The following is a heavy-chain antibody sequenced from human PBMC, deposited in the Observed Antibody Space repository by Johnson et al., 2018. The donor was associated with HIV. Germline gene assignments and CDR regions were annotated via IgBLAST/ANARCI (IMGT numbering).Heavy chain of an antibody. V-gene: IGHV3-13*01. J-gene: IGHJ3*02. Sequence: VQLVESGGGLVQPGGSLRLSCAASGFSFSDYDMHWVRQLTGKSLEWVSAIGTAGDTFYPGSVKGRFTISRENPKNSLYLQMNSLRAGDTAIYYCASSWGNAFDIWGQGTMVTVSS. D-gene: IGHD7-27*01. CDR2: IGTAGDT. CDR3: ASSWGNAFDI. CDR1: GFSFSDYD.